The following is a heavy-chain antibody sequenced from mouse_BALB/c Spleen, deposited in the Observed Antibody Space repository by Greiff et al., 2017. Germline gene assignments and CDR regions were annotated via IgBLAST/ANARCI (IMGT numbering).Heavy chain of an antibody. CDR3: ARDCCPPPPDRYFDV. CDR2: INSNGGST. D-gene: IGHD3-3*01. J-gene: IGHJ1*01. CDR1: GFTFSSYG. V-gene: IGHV5-6-3*01. Sequence: EVKLMESGGGLVQPGGSLKLSCAASGFTFSSYGMSWVRQTPDKRLELVATINSNGGSTYYPDSVKGRFTISRDNAKNTLYLQMSSLKSEDTAMYYCARDCCPPPPDRYFDVWGAGTTVTVSS.